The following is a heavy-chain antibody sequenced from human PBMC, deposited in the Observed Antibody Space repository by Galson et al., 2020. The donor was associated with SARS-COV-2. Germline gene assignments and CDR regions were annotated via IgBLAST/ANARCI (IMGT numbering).Heavy chain of an antibody. CDR1: GGSISRYY. CDR3: ARVDCSGGSCYYYAFDI. J-gene: IGHJ3*02. CDR2: VYYSGST. Sequence: SETLSLTCTVSGGSISRYYWSWIRQPPGKGLEWIGYVYYSGSTSYNPSLKSRVTISLDTSRNQFSLKLSSVTAADTALYYCARVDCSGGSCYYYAFDIWGQGTMVTVSS. V-gene: IGHV4-59*12. D-gene: IGHD2-15*01.